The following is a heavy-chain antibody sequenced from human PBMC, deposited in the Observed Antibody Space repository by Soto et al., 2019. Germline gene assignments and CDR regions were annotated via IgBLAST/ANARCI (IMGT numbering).Heavy chain of an antibody. V-gene: IGHV3-23*01. D-gene: IGHD3-10*01. CDR3: AKGRGGSGSLTPRVDF. Sequence: EVQLLESGGGLVQPGGSLRLSCAASGFTFNNYAMSWVRQAPGTGLEWVSAISGGGDTTSYADSVKGRFTVSRDGSKNTLYLQMNSLRDEDTAVYYCAKGRGGSGSLTPRVDFWGQGTLVTVSS. J-gene: IGHJ4*02. CDR2: ISGGGDTT. CDR1: GFTFNNYA.